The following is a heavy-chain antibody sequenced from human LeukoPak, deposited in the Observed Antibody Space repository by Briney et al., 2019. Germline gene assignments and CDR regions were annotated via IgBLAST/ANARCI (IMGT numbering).Heavy chain of an antibody. Sequence: GGSLRLSCAASGFIFTSYAMSWVRQAPGKGLEWVSAITDSGGSTYYADSVKGRFTISRDNSKNTLFLQMNSLRAEDTAVYYCAKGSASSRPYYFDYWGQGTLVTVSS. CDR3: AKGSASSRPYYFDY. D-gene: IGHD1-26*01. J-gene: IGHJ4*02. CDR1: GFIFTSYA. V-gene: IGHV3-23*01. CDR2: ITDSGGST.